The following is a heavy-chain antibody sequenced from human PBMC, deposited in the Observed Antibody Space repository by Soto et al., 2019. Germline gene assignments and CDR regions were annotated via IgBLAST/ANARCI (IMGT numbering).Heavy chain of an antibody. J-gene: IGHJ5*02. D-gene: IGHD1-26*01. V-gene: IGHV1-69*13. CDR2: IIPIFDTA. CDR1: VCTVSSYA. Sequence: ASVKVSGKASVCTVSSYAIRCVRQAPGQVLEWMGEIIPIFDTANYAKNFPRRVTITADEYTSTAYMALSSMTSEDTAVSYCARVYRFTTQSNCFDPWGQGTLVTVSS. CDR3: ARVYRFTTQSNCFDP.